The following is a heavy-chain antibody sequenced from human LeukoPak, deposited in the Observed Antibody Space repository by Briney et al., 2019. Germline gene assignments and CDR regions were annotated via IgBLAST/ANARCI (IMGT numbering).Heavy chain of an antibody. CDR3: ARDGRGNDFDY. Sequence: SETLSLTCAVYGGSFSGYYWSWIRQPPGKGLEWIGRIYTSGSTNYNPSLKSRVTMSVDTSKNQFSLKLSSVTAADTAVYYCARDGRGNDFDYWGQGTLVTVSS. V-gene: IGHV4-59*10. CDR1: GGSFSGYY. J-gene: IGHJ4*02. CDR2: IYTSGST. D-gene: IGHD3/OR15-3a*01.